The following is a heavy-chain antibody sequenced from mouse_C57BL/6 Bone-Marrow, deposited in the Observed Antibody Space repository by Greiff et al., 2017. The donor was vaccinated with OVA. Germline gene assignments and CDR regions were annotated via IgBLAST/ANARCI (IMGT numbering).Heavy chain of an antibody. V-gene: IGHV1-9*01. CDR2: ILPGSGST. D-gene: IGHD2-5*01. CDR1: GYTFTGYW. Sequence: VQLQESGAELMKPGASVKLSCKATGYTFTGYWIEWVKQRPGHGLEWIGEILPGSGSTNYNDKFKGKATFTADTSSNTAYMQLSSLTTEDSAIYYCARISNYLYYYAMDYWGQGTSVTVSS. CDR3: ARISNYLYYYAMDY. J-gene: IGHJ4*01.